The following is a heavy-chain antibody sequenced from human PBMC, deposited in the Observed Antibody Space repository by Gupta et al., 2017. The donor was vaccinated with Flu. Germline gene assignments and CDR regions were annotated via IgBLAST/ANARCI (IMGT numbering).Heavy chain of an antibody. J-gene: IGHJ6*02. CDR2: IIPIFGTA. V-gene: IGHV1-69*01. D-gene: IGHD6-13*01. Sequence: MGGIIPIFGTANYAQKFQGRVTITADESTSTAYMELSSLRSEDTAVYYCARDEESIAAAGTRYYYYYYGMDVWGQGTTVTVSS. CDR3: ARDEESIAAAGTRYYYYYYGMDV.